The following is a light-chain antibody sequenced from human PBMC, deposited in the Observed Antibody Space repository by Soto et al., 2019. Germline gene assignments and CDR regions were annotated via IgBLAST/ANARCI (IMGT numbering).Light chain of an antibody. V-gene: IGKV4-1*01. J-gene: IGKJ5*01. CDR3: QQYYRIPIT. CDR2: WAS. Sequence: DIVLTHSTYSLAVSLGARATINCKSSQSLLNNKNYLAWYQQKPGQPPKLLIYWASTRESGVPDRFSGSGSGTDFILTISSLQAEDVALYFCQQYYRIPITFGQGTRLEIK. CDR1: QSLLNNKNY.